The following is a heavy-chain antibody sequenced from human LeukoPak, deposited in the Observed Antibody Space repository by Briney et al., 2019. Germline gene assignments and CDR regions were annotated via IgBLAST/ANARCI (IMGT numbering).Heavy chain of an antibody. D-gene: IGHD5-24*01. V-gene: IGHV3-43*01. Sequence: PGGSLRLSCAASGFTLDDYTMNRVRQAPGQGLEWVSLITRGGGSTSYADSVKGRFTISRYKSKNSLYLQMNSLSSEDTAVSYSTSDRGWLQFPWGQGTLVTVSS. CDR1: GFTLDDYT. CDR3: TSDRGWLQFP. J-gene: IGHJ5*02. CDR2: ITRGGGST.